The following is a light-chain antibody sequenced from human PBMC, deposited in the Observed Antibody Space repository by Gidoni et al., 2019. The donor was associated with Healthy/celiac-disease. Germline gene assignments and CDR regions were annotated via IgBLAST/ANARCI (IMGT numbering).Light chain of an antibody. CDR3: QQYNIYSIT. V-gene: IGKV1-5*03. CDR2: KAS. CDR1: QSISSW. Sequence: DIQMTQSPSTLSASVGDRVTITCRASQSISSWLAWYQQKHGKAPKLLIYKASSLESGVPSMFSGSGSVTEFTLTISSLQPDDFATYYCQQYNIYSITFGQGTRLEIK. J-gene: IGKJ5*01.